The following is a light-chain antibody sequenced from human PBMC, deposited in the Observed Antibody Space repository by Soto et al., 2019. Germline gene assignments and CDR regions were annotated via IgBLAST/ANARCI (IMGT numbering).Light chain of an antibody. Sequence: QSVLTQPPSASGTPGQRVTISCSGSSSNIGGNYVYWYQQFPGTAPKLLIYNINQRPSGVPDRFSGSKSGTSASLAISGLRSDDEADYYCASWDDSLSGHWVFGGATKLTVL. CDR3: ASWDDSLSGHWV. CDR1: SSNIGGNY. J-gene: IGLJ3*02. V-gene: IGLV1-47*02. CDR2: NIN.